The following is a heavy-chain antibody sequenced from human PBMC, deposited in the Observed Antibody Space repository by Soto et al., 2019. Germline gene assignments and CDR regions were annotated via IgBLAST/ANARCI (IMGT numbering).Heavy chain of an antibody. D-gene: IGHD2-15*01. CDR3: ARVRLLGSGYYGMDV. Sequence: SETLSLTCSVSGDSVSRGSHSWTWTRQPPGKGLEFLGYIYYTGSTNYNPSLKSRVTISVDTSKNQISLMLTSVTAADTAVYYCARVRLLGSGYYGMDVWGQGTTVTVSS. V-gene: IGHV4-61*01. CDR2: IYYTGST. J-gene: IGHJ6*02. CDR1: GDSVSRGSHS.